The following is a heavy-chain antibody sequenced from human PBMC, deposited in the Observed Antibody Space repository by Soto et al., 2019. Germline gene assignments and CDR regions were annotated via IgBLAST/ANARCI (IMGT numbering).Heavy chain of an antibody. J-gene: IGHJ4*02. V-gene: IGHV3-23*01. CDR1: GFTFSSSG. CDR3: AKDSGYDSTD. CDR2: LSEDDGRT. Sequence: EVQLLESGGGLVQPGGSLRLSCAASGFTFSSSGMSWVRQAPGKGLEWISGLSEDDGRTTYADSVSSRFTISRDISKNTLYLQMDSLRVEDTAVYYCAKDSGYDSTDWGQGTLVTVSS. D-gene: IGHD3-22*01.